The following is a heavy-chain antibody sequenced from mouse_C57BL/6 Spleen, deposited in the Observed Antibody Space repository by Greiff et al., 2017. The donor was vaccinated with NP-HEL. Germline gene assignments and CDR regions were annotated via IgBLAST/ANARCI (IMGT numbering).Heavy chain of an antibody. V-gene: IGHV3-6*01. CDR1: GYSITSGYY. J-gene: IGHJ4*01. CDR3: ARGPHYYAMDY. CDR2: ISYDGSN. Sequence: EVKLEESGPGLVKPSQSLSLTCSVTGYSITSGYYWNWIRQFPGNKLEWMGYISYDGSNNYNPSLKNRISITRDTSKNQFFLKLNSVTTEDTATYYCARGPHYYAMDYWGQGTSVTVSS.